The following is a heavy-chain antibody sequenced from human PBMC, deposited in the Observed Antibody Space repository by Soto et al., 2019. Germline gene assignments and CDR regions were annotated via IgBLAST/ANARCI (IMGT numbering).Heavy chain of an antibody. CDR3: AKRRGDHSNYSWGIDV. Sequence: QVQLVESGGGVVQPGRSRRLSCAASGFTFRNYGMHWVRQAPGKGLVWVTVISYDGSHKYYADSVKGRFTISRDNSKNTVYLEMNSLRDEDTAVYYCAKRRGDHSNYSWGIDVWGQGTTVTVSS. CDR2: ISYDGSHK. D-gene: IGHD4-4*01. V-gene: IGHV3-30*18. J-gene: IGHJ6*02. CDR1: GFTFRNYG.